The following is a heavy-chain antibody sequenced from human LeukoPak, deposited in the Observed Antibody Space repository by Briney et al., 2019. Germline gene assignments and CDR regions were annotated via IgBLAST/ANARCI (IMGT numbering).Heavy chain of an antibody. Sequence: SETLSLTCAVYGGSFSGYYWSWIRQPPGKGLEWIGEINHSGSTNYNPSLKSRVTISVDTSKNQFSLKLSSVTAADTAVYYCARHALGSSSWYVWFDPWGQGTLVTVSS. CDR2: INHSGST. D-gene: IGHD6-13*01. J-gene: IGHJ5*02. CDR1: GGSFSGYY. CDR3: ARHALGSSSWYVWFDP. V-gene: IGHV4-34*01.